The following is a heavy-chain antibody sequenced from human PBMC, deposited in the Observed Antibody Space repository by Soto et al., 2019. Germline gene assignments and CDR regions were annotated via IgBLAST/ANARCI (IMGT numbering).Heavy chain of an antibody. CDR1: GFTFSSYG. J-gene: IGHJ6*02. Sequence: QVQLVESGGGVVQPGRSLRLSCAASGFTFSSYGMHWVRQAPGKGLEWVAVISYDGSNKYYADSVKGRFTISRDNSKNTLDLQMNSLRAEDTAVYYCAKDLRGIQLWLNYYYCGMDVWGQGTTVTVSS. CDR3: AKDLRGIQLWLNYYYCGMDV. D-gene: IGHD5-18*01. CDR2: ISYDGSNK. V-gene: IGHV3-30*18.